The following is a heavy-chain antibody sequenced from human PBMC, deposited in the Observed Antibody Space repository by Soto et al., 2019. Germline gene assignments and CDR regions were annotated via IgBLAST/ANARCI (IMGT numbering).Heavy chain of an antibody. CDR1: GLTFSGSA. V-gene: IGHV3-73*01. CDR2: IRSKANSYAT. Sequence: PXGSLRLSCAASGLTFSGSAMHWVRKSSGKGLEWVGRIRSKANSYATAYAASVKGRFTISRDDSKNTAYLQMNSLKTEDTAVYYCTRLEYSSSSPRASWGQGTLVTVSS. D-gene: IGHD6-6*01. J-gene: IGHJ5*02. CDR3: TRLEYSSSSPRAS.